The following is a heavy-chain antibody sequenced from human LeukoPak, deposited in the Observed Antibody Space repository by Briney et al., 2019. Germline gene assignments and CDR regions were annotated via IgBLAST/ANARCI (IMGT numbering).Heavy chain of an antibody. Sequence: GGSLRLSCAASGFTFDDYGMSWVRQAPGKGLEWVSGINWNGGSPGYADSVKGRFTISRDNAKNSLYLQMNSLRAEDTALYYCAREGELELRGSWYFDFWGRGTLVTVSS. CDR2: INWNGGSP. CDR3: AREGELELRGSWYFDF. V-gene: IGHV3-20*04. CDR1: GFTFDDYG. J-gene: IGHJ2*01. D-gene: IGHD1-7*01.